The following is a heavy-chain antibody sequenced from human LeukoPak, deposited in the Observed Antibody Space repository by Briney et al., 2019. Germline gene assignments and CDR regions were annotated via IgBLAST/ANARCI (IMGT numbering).Heavy chain of an antibody. CDR3: ARCIAAAGQIIDY. CDR2: IKQDGSEK. Sequence: GGSLRLSCAASGFTFRSYWMSWVRQAPGKVLEWVAKIKQDGSEKYYVDSVKGRFTISRDNAKNSLYLQMNSLRADDTAVYYCARCIAAAGQIIDYWGQGTLVTVSS. CDR1: GFTFRSYW. J-gene: IGHJ4*02. V-gene: IGHV3-7*04. D-gene: IGHD6-13*01.